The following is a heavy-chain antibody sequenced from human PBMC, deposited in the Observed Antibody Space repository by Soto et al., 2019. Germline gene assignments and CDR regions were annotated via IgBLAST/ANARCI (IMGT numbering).Heavy chain of an antibody. V-gene: IGHV1-18*01. CDR2: ISTYNENT. J-gene: IGHJ4*02. CDR3: ASSFNYYDSSGYPNS. Sequence: ASVKVSCKASGYTFTRYGISWVRQAPGQGLEWMGWISTYNENTNYAQNLKGRVTMTTGTSTSTAYMELTSLTSDDTAVYYCASSFNYYDSSGYPNSWGQGTLVTVSS. D-gene: IGHD3-22*01. CDR1: GYTFTRYG.